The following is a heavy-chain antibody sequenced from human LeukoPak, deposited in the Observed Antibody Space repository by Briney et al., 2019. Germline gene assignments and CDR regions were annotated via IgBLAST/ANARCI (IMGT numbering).Heavy chain of an antibody. CDR3: ARDSPYCSGGSCYYYGMDV. V-gene: IGHV3-48*03. J-gene: IGHJ6*02. CDR2: ISSSGSTI. D-gene: IGHD2-15*01. CDR1: GFTFSSYE. Sequence: GGSLRLSCAAPGFTFSSYEMNWVRQAPGKGLEWVSYISSSGSTIYYADSVKGRFTISRDNAKDSLYLQMNSLRAEDTAVYYCARDSPYCSGGSCYYYGMDVWGQGTTVTVSS.